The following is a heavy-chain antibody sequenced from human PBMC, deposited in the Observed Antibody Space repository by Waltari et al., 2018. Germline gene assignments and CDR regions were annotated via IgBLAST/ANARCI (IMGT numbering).Heavy chain of an antibody. CDR2: ISASNGNP. D-gene: IGHD6-6*01. CDR3: AREVYGSYIEY. V-gene: IGHV1-18*01. J-gene: IGHJ4*02. CDR1: GYSFTSYG. Sequence: QVQLVQSGGEVKKPGASVKVSCKASGYSFTSYGISWVRPGPGRGLEWMGWISASNGNPNYAQRLQGRITLTSDTSTSTAYMELRSLRSDDTAVYYCAREVYGSYIEYWGQGTPVTVSS.